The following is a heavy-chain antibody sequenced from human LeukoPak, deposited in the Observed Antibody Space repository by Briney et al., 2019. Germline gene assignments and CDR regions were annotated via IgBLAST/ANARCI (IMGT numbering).Heavy chain of an antibody. J-gene: IGHJ4*02. V-gene: IGHV3-23*01. CDR2: INTNSGSV. D-gene: IGHD2-8*01. CDR3: AKPAPWSRPKDY. CDR1: GFTFSNYA. Sequence: GGSLRLSCAASGFTFSNYAMSWVRQAPGKGPEWVSAINTNSGSVYYTDSVKGRFTTSRDNSKNTLYLQMNSLRAEDTAVYYCAKPAPWSRPKDYWGQGTLVTVSS.